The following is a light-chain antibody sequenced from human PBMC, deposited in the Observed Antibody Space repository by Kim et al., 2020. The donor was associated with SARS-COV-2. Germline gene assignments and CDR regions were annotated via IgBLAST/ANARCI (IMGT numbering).Light chain of an antibody. CDR2: AAS. CDR3: QQTYISPFT. CDR1: QNINSH. Sequence: DIQMTQSPSSLSASVGDRVTITCRTSQNINSHLNWYHQKPGRAPKLLIYAASTLQGGVPSRFSGGGSETDFTLTISSLQPEDFATYVCQQTYISPFTFGPGTKVDIK. V-gene: IGKV1-39*01. J-gene: IGKJ3*01.